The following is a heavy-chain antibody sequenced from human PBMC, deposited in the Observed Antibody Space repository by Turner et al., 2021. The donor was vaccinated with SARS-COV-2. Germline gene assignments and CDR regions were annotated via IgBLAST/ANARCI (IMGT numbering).Heavy chain of an antibody. D-gene: IGHD6-19*01. V-gene: IGHV4-4*07. CDR3: ARDRKYITGRSVLYYFDH. Sequence: QVQLQESGPGLVKPSETLSLTCPVPGGSLSSSYWSWIRQPAGKGLEWIGRIYTSDLTTYNPSLKSRVTMSVDTSKNQFSLRLTSVTAADTAVYYCARDRKYITGRSVLYYFDHWGPGTLVTVSS. CDR1: GGSLSSSY. CDR2: IYTSDLT. J-gene: IGHJ4*02.